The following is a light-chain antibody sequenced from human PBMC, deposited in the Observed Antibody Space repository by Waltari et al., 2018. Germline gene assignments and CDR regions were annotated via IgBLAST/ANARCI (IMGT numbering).Light chain of an antibody. J-gene: IGLJ3*02. CDR1: SLPSKH. CDR2: EDN. V-gene: IGLV3-10*01. Sequence: SYELTQPPAVSVSPGQTARITRSGRSLPSKHAYWYHQKSGQVPLLFIYEDNRRPSGIPERFSGSSSGTKATLTITGAQADDEGDYYCYSTDSGGDHRGVFGGGTRLTVL. CDR3: YSTDSGGDHRGV.